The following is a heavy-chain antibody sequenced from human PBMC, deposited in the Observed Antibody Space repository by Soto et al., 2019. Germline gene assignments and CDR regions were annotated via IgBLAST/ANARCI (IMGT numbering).Heavy chain of an antibody. CDR3: ARRPYSGYDLSTKSPGWNWFDP. CDR1: GGTFSSYA. J-gene: IGHJ5*02. CDR2: IVPIFGTA. V-gene: IGHV1-69*01. Sequence: QVQLVQSGAEVKKPGSSVKVSCKASGGTFSSYAISWVRQAPGQGLEWMGGIVPIFGTANYAQKFQGRVTVTADESTSAAYMGLSSLRSEDTAVYYCARRPYSGYDLSTKSPGWNWFDPWGQGTLVTVSS. D-gene: IGHD5-12*01.